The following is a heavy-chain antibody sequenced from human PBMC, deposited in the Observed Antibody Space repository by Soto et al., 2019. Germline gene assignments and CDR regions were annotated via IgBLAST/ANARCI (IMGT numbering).Heavy chain of an antibody. D-gene: IGHD3-3*01. J-gene: IGHJ3*02. CDR3: ASATFLRFLEWLSPPDAFDI. CDR1: GFTFSSYS. CDR2: ISSSSSTI. V-gene: IGHV3-48*01. Sequence: GGSLRLSCAASGFTFSSYSMNWVRQAPGKGLEWVSYISSSSSTISYADSVKGRFTISRDNAKNFLYLQMNSLRAEDTAVYYCASATFLRFLEWLSPPDAFDIWGQGTMVTVSS.